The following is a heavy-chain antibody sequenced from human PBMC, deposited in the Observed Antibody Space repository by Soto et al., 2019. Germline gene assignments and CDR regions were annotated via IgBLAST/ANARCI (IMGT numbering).Heavy chain of an antibody. CDR1: GFTFSSYE. CDR2: ISSSGSTI. CDR3: AREAVVPAAIRTNWFDP. D-gene: IGHD2-2*02. J-gene: IGHJ5*02. Sequence: PGGSLRLSCAASGFTFSSYEMNWVRQAPGKGLEWVSYISSSGSTIYYADSVKGRFTISRDNAKNSLYLQMNSLRAEDTAVYYCAREAVVPAAIRTNWFDPWGQGTLVTVYS. V-gene: IGHV3-48*03.